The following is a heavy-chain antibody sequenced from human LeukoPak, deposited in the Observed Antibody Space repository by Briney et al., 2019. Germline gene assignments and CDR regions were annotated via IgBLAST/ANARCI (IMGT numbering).Heavy chain of an antibody. D-gene: IGHD1-26*01. J-gene: IGHJ3*02. CDR3: ARGIDSGSPPLGTFEI. CDR2: ISAYNGNT. V-gene: IGHV1-18*01. Sequence: ASVKVSCKASGYTFTSYGISWVRQAPGQGLEWMGWISAYNGNTNYAQKLQGRVTMTTDTSTSTAYMELRSLRSDDTAVYYCARGIDSGSPPLGTFEIWGQGTMVTVSS. CDR1: GYTFTSYG.